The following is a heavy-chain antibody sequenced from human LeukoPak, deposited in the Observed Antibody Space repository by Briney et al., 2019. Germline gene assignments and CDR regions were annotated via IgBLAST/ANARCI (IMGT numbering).Heavy chain of an antibody. D-gene: IGHD3-10*01. CDR1: GLSFSSQA. CDR2: MSGSGDHI. CDR3: VPGDHIGSGRSGY. Sequence: GGSLRLSCAASGLSFSSQAMTWVRQAPGKGLEWVSGMSGSGDHIYYADSVKGRFTISRDNSRDTLYLQMNRLRAEDTAICAKVPGDHIGSGRSGYWGQGTLVTVSS. V-gene: IGHV3-23*01. J-gene: IGHJ4*02.